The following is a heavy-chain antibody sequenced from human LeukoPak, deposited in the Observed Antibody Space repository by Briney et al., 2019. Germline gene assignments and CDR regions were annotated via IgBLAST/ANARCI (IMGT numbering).Heavy chain of an antibody. CDR3: AKESSSCGSGCYSLLDH. Sequence: GGSLRLSCAASGFTFSSYSMAWVRQAPGKGLDWVSLINGRGTNTYYADSVRGRFTISRDNSKNTVYLQMNGLRAEDTAVYYCAKESSSCGSGCYSLLDHWGQGTLVTVSS. CDR1: GFTFSSYS. CDR2: INGRGTNT. V-gene: IGHV3-23*01. J-gene: IGHJ4*02. D-gene: IGHD2-21*02.